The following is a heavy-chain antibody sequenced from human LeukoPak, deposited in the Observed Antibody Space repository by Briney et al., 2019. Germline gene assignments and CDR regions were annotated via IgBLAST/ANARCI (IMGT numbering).Heavy chain of an antibody. J-gene: IGHJ4*02. V-gene: IGHV3-74*01. D-gene: IGHD3-16*01. CDR1: GFTLSSYW. CDR2: INSDGSST. Sequence: GGSLRLSCAASGFTLSSYWMHWVRQAPGKGLVWVSRINSDGSSTSYADSVKGRFTISRDNAKNTLYLQMNSLRAEDTAVYYCARDFKLGYYFDYWGQGTLVTVSS. CDR3: ARDFKLGYYFDY.